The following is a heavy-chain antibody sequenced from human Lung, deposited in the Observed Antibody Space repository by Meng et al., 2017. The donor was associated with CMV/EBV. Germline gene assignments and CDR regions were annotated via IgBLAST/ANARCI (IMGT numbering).Heavy chain of an antibody. J-gene: IGHJ6*02. CDR2: IYSGGTT. Sequence: GGSLRLSCAASDFTVSSNYMSWVRQAPGKGLEWVSLIYSGGTTYYADSVKGRFTISRDNSKNTLYLQMNSLRAEDTAVYYCTRVFGSGSQRYGGYYGMDVWGQGTXVTVSS. V-gene: IGHV3-53*01. D-gene: IGHD3-10*01. CDR1: DFTVSSNY. CDR3: TRVFGSGSQRYGGYYGMDV.